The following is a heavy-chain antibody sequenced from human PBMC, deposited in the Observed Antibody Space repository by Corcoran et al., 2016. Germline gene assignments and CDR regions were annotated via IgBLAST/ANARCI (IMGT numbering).Heavy chain of an antibody. CDR1: GGSFSGYY. D-gene: IGHD4-17*01. J-gene: IGHJ5*02. V-gene: IGHV4-34*01. Sequence: QVQLQQWGAGLLKPSETLSPTCAVYGGSFSGYYWSWIRQPPGKGLEWIGEINHSGSTNYNPSLKSRVTISVDTSKNQFSLKLSSVTAADTAVYYCARGGLRTPWFDPWGQGTLVTVSS. CDR3: ARGGLRTPWFDP. CDR2: INHSGST.